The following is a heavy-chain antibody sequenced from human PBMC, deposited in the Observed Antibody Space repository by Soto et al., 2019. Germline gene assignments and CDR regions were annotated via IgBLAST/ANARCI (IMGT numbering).Heavy chain of an antibody. J-gene: IGHJ4*02. CDR1: GGSIGSSNW. Sequence: QVQLQESGPGLVKPSGTLSLTCAVSGGSIGSSNWWSWVRQSPGKGLEWIGEIHDSGSTNYSPSLKSRVTISLAKSKTQFSLNLSSGTAADTAVYYCARLKTYDILRKSDYWGQGSLVTVSS. CDR2: IHDSGST. V-gene: IGHV4-4*02. CDR3: ARLKTYDILRKSDY. D-gene: IGHD3-9*01.